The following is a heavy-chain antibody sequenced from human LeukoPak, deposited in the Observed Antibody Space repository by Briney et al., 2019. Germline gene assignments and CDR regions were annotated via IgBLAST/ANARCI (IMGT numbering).Heavy chain of an antibody. CDR2: IKQDGSKK. CDR3: TRVGYIDEGIDY. D-gene: IGHD5-24*01. Sequence: GGSLRLSCAASGFTFSSYAVTWVRQAPGKGLEWVANIKQDGSKKSYVDSVKGRFTISRDNAKNSLYLQMNSLRAEDTAIYYCTRVGYIDEGIDYWGQGTLVTVSS. V-gene: IGHV3-7*04. J-gene: IGHJ4*02. CDR1: GFTFSSYA.